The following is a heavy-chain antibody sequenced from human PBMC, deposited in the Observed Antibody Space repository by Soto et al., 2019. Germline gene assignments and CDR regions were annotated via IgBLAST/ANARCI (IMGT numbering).Heavy chain of an antibody. D-gene: IGHD6-13*01. J-gene: IGHJ5*02. Sequence: EAQLVESGGGLVQPGGSLRLSCAASGFTFSVYTMHWVRQSPGTGLEWISSITSSCTTISYADSVTGRFTISIDKAKSSLFLQTVTLRDEDTAVYYCARVDYSTTSNWPWFDRWGQGTLVTVAS. CDR1: GFTFSVYT. CDR3: ARVDYSTTSNWPWFDR. CDR2: ITSSCTTI. V-gene: IGHV3-48*02.